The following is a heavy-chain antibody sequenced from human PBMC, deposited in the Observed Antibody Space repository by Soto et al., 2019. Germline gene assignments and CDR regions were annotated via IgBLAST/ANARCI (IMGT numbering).Heavy chain of an antibody. Sequence: KASETLSLTCAVYGGSFSGYYWSWIRQPPGKGLEWIGEINHSGSTNYNPSLKSRVTISVDTSKNQFSLKLSSVTAADTAVYYCARGGNGLGYCSSTSCFRYYYYGMDVWGQGTTVTVSS. CDR1: GGSFSGYY. J-gene: IGHJ6*02. V-gene: IGHV4-34*01. D-gene: IGHD2-2*01. CDR2: INHSGST. CDR3: ARGGNGLGYCSSTSCFRYYYYGMDV.